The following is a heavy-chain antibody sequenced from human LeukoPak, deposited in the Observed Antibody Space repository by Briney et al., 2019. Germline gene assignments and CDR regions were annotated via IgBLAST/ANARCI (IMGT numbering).Heavy chain of an antibody. J-gene: IGHJ4*02. CDR3: AKVRANRFASFDY. CDR2: ISGDGNFK. Sequence: GGSLRLSCAASGFTLNTYWIHWVRQTPQTGLEWVAGISGDGNFKRNADSVRGRLTIFTDDAKITLYLQMNSLRAEDTAVYYCAKVRANRFASFDYWGQGTLVTVSS. D-gene: IGHD1/OR15-1a*01. V-gene: IGHV3-74*01. CDR1: GFTLNTYW.